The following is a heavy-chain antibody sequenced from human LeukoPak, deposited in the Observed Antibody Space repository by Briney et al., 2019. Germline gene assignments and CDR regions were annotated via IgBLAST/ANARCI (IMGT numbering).Heavy chain of an antibody. CDR1: GFTFSSYW. V-gene: IGHV3-7*03. D-gene: IGHD1-26*01. J-gene: IGHJ4*02. CDR2: IKQDGSEK. CDR3: AKGGKWDVTPFDY. Sequence: GGSLRLSCAASGFTFSSYWMSWVRQAPGKGLEWVANIKQDGSEKYYVDSVKGRFTISRDNSKNTLYLQVNSLRAEDTAVYYCAKGGKWDVTPFDYWGQGTLVTVSS.